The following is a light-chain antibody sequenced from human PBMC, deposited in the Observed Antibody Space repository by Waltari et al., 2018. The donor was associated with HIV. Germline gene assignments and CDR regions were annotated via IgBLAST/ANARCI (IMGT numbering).Light chain of an antibody. Sequence: QSALTQPASVSGSPGQSITISCTGTNSDIGKYNLVSWYPQHPGKVPKVLIFEVTTRPSGISHRFSGSKSDNTASLTISGLQAEDEADYYCSSYATGNTYVFGTGTSVTVL. V-gene: IGLV2-23*02. CDR2: EVT. CDR3: SSYATGNTYV. J-gene: IGLJ1*01. CDR1: NSDIGKYNL.